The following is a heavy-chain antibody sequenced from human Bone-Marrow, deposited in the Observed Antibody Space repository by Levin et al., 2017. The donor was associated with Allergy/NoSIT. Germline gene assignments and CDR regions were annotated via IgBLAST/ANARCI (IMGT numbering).Heavy chain of an antibody. J-gene: IGHJ4*02. CDR3: ARDRDSGSYYPFLDS. V-gene: IGHV1-69*04. D-gene: IGHD1-26*01. CDR1: GDTFNSYG. CDR2: IIPIVGLG. Sequence: SVKVSCKASGDTFNSYGFSWLRQAPGQGLEWMGRIIPIVGLGKYTQKFQGRVTISADESTSTAYMELSSLTSEDTAVYYCARDRDSGSYYPFLDSWGQGTLVTVSS.